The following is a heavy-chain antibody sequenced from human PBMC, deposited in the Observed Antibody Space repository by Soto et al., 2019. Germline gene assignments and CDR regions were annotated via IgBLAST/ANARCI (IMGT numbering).Heavy chain of an antibody. CDR2: IYHSGST. Sequence: ASETLSLTCAVSGYSISSGYYWGWIRRPPGTGLEWIGSIYHSGSTYYNPSLKSRVTISVDTSKNQFSLKLSSVTAADTAVYYCAREDYDILTGYSLSSTDAWGNGRTVIVSA. CDR1: GYSISSGYY. D-gene: IGHD3-9*01. CDR3: AREDYDILTGYSLSSTDA. V-gene: IGHV4-38-2*02. J-gene: IGHJ6*04.